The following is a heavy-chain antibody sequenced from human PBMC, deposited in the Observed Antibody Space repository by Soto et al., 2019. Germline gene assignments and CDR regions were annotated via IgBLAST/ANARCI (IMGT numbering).Heavy chain of an antibody. J-gene: IGHJ4*02. D-gene: IGHD3-22*01. CDR3: ATRGNYYESRALAF. CDR1: GDSFSSYA. Sequence: QVQLVQSVAEVKKPGSSVIVSCKASGDSFSSYAISWVRQAPGHGLEWMGRIIPIFGTANYAQRVQGRVTITADESTSTANKEMSRLRSEDTAVYYCATRGNYYESRALAFWGQGTLVTVSS. CDR2: IIPIFGTA. V-gene: IGHV1-69*01.